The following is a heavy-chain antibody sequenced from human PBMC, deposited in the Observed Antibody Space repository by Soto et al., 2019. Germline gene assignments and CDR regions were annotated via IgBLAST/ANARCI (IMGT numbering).Heavy chain of an antibody. D-gene: IGHD2-2*01. CDR3: ARVPDR. Sequence: SETLPLTCTVSVGTISSGGYSWSWIRQPPGKGLEWIGYIYHSGSTYYNPSLKSRVTISVDRSKNQFSLKLSSVTAADTAVYYCARVPDRWGQGTLVTVS. CDR2: IYHSGST. V-gene: IGHV4-30-2*01. J-gene: IGHJ5*02. CDR1: VGTISSGGYS.